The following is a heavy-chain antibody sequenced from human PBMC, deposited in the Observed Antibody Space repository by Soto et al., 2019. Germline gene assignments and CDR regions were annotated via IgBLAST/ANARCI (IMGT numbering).Heavy chain of an antibody. D-gene: IGHD3-3*01. J-gene: IGHJ5*02. CDR3: ARGLWSGYYSNWFDP. Sequence: SQALSLSCSISGYRVSIYIAAWTCSRQSPSRGLEWLGRTYYRSKWYSDYAVFVKSRIIINPDTSKNQFSLQLNSVTPEDTAVYYCARGLWSGYYSNWFDPWGQGT. CDR1: GYRVSIYIAA. CDR2: TYYRSKWYS. V-gene: IGHV6-1*01.